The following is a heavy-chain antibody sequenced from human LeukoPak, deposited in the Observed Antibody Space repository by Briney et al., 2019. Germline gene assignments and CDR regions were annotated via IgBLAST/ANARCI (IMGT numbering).Heavy chain of an antibody. D-gene: IGHD1-26*01. J-gene: IGHJ4*02. CDR1: GGTFSSYA. Sequence: ASVKVSCKASGGTFSSYAISWVRQAPGQGLEWMGIINPSGANTGYAQKFQGRVTMTRDTSTSTVYMELSSLRSQDTAVYYCAREVGIRGHFDYWGRGTPVTVSS. CDR3: AREVGIRGHFDY. V-gene: IGHV1-46*01. CDR2: INPSGANT.